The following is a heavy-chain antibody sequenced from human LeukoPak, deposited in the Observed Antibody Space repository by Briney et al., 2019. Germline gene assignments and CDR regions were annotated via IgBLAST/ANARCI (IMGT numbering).Heavy chain of an antibody. Sequence: GSSAKVSCKASGYTFTGYYMHWVRQAPGQGLEWMGWINPNSGGTNYAQKFQGRVTMTRDTSISTAYMELSRLRSDDTAVYYCAGALGTTHGDYWGQGTLVTVSS. CDR3: AGALGTTHGDY. V-gene: IGHV1-2*02. J-gene: IGHJ4*02. CDR1: GYTFTGYY. CDR2: INPNSGGT. D-gene: IGHD4-17*01.